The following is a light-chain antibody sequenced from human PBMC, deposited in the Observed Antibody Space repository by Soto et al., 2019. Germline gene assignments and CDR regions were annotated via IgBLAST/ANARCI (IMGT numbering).Light chain of an antibody. Sequence: SYYLTQTSSVSVAPGRTARISCWGNNIGGKSVHWYQQKPGQAPVVVVYDDSDRPSGIPERFSGSNSGNTATLTISRVEAGDEADYHCQVWDDNSDHHVLGTGTKV. CDR1: NIGGKS. V-gene: IGLV3-21*02. CDR2: DDS. CDR3: QVWDDNSDHHV. J-gene: IGLJ1*01.